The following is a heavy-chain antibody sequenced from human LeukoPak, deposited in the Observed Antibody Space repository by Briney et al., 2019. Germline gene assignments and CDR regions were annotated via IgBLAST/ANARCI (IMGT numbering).Heavy chain of an antibody. V-gene: IGHV3-7*01. CDR3: ARVNRGEITIFGVVMSYYYYMDV. D-gene: IGHD3-3*01. CDR2: IKQDGSEK. J-gene: IGHJ6*03. CDR1: GFTFSSYE. Sequence: GGSLRLSCAASGFTFSSYEMNWVRQAPGKGLEWVANIKQDGSEKYYVDSVKGRFTISRDNAKNSLYLQMNSLRAEDTAVYYCARVNRGEITIFGVVMSYYYYMDVWGKGTTVTVSS.